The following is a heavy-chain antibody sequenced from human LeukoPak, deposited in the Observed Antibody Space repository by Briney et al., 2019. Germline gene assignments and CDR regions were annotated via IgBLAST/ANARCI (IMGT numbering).Heavy chain of an antibody. J-gene: IGHJ3*02. CDR3: AKDYSSGWSDAFDI. Sequence: GGSLRLSCAASGFSFGGYWMRWLRQAPGKGLEWVANISPEGSDKYYKDSVKGRFTVSRDNAKNSLYLQMNSLRAEDTALYYCAKDYSSGWSDAFDIWGQGTMVTVSS. CDR2: ISPEGSDK. V-gene: IGHV3-7*03. D-gene: IGHD6-19*01. CDR1: GFSFGGYW.